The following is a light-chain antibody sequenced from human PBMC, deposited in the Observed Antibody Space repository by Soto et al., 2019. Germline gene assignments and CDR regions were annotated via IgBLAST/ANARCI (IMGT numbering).Light chain of an antibody. CDR3: SSYTSIITPYV. CDR1: SSDVGGYNF. J-gene: IGLJ1*01. V-gene: IGLV2-14*01. Sequence: QSVLTQPASMSGSPGQSITISCTGTSSDVGGYNFVSWYQQHPGKAPKLMIYHVTNRPSGVSSRFSGSKSGNTASLTISRLQAEDEAAYYCSSYTSIITPYVFGTGTKVNFL. CDR2: HVT.